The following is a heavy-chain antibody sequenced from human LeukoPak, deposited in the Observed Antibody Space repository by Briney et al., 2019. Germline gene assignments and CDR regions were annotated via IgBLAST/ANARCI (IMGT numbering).Heavy chain of an antibody. D-gene: IGHD6-13*01. CDR3: ARGGYSSSWYYPCLGAERPFDY. CDR2: ISYDGSNK. V-gene: IGHV3-30*04. CDR1: GFTFSSYA. Sequence: PGGSLRLSCAASGFTFSSYAMHWVRQAPGKGLEWVAVISYDGSNKYYADSVKGRFTISRDNSKNTLYLQMNSLRAEDTAVYYCARGGYSSSWYYPCLGAERPFDYWGQGTLVTVSS. J-gene: IGHJ4*02.